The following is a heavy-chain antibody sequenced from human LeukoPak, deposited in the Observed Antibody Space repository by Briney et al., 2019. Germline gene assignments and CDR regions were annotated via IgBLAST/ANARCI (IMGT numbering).Heavy chain of an antibody. D-gene: IGHD6-13*01. J-gene: IGHJ5*02. CDR1: GYSFTSYW. V-gene: IGHV5-51*01. Sequence: GESLKISCKGSGYSFTSYWIGWVRQMPGKGLEWMGIIYPGDSDTRYSPSFQGQVTISADKSISTAYLQWSSLKASDTAMYYCARLPISGYSSSWYWFDPWGQGTLVTVSP. CDR2: IYPGDSDT. CDR3: ARLPISGYSSSWYWFDP.